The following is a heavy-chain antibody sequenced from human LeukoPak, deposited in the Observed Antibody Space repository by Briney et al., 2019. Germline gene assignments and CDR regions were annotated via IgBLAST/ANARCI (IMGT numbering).Heavy chain of an antibody. V-gene: IGHV3-21*01. D-gene: IGHD5-12*01. CDR1: GLTFSTYN. CDR2: FSSSGSYI. Sequence: PGGSLRLSCAASGLTFSTYNMNWARQAPGKGLEWVSSFSSSGSYIYYADSLKGRFSISRDNAKNSLYLQMNSLRAEDTAVYYCVGGWLRFDYWGQGTLVTVSS. J-gene: IGHJ4*02. CDR3: VGGWLRFDY.